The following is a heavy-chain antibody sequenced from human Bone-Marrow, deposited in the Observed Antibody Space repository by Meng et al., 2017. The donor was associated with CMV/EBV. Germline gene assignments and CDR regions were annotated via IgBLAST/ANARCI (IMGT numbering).Heavy chain of an antibody. CDR1: GGSISSYY. D-gene: IGHD3-16*01. V-gene: IGHV4-59*01. CDR3: ARDPATGPRGDHFDY. J-gene: IGHJ4*02. CDR2: MNSGGSA. Sequence: GSLRLSCNASGGSISSYYWSWIRQPPGKGLEWIGFMNSGGSANYNPSLRSRVTISVDMSKNQFSLRLSSVTAADTAVYFCARDPATGPRGDHFDYWGQGTRVTVSS.